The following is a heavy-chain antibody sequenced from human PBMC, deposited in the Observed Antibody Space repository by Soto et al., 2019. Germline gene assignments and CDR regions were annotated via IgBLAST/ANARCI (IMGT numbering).Heavy chain of an antibody. J-gene: IGHJ4*02. D-gene: IGHD6-6*01. V-gene: IGHV3-9*01. CDR2: ISWNSNV. Sequence: EVHLVESGGGLVQPGRLLRLSCAASGFTFDDYAMHWVRQAPGKGLEWVSGISWNSNVGYADSVKGRFTISRDNAKNSLYLQMNSLRVEDTALYYCAKARSEYSSSSVDYWGQGTLVTVAS. CDR1: GFTFDDYA. CDR3: AKARSEYSSSSVDY.